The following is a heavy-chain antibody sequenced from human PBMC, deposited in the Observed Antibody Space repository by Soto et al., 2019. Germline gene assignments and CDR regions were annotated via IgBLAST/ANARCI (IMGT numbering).Heavy chain of an antibody. D-gene: IGHD6-13*01. CDR2: FDPEDGET. V-gene: IGHV1-24*01. CDR3: ATAVVWQQEYPTGVLAY. CDR1: GYTLTELS. J-gene: IGHJ4*02. Sequence: ASVKVSCKVSGYTLTELSMHRVRQAPGKGLEWMGGFDPEDGETIYAQKFQGRVTMTEDTSTDTAYMELSSLRSEDTAVYYCATAVVWQQEYPTGVLAYWGQGTLVTVSS.